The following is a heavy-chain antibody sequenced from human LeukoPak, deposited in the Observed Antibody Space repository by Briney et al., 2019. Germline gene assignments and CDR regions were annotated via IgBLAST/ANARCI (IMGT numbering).Heavy chain of an antibody. CDR2: IRYDGSIK. CDR3: AKDSWEVGATSEIDY. J-gene: IGHJ4*02. V-gene: IGHV3-30*02. CDR1: GFTFSSYG. D-gene: IGHD1-26*01. Sequence: GGSLRLSCAASGFTFSSYGMHWVRQAPGKGLEWLAFIRYDGSIKDYADSVKGRFTISRDNSKNTLYLQMNSLRGEDTAVYYCAKDSWEVGATSEIDYWGQGTLVTVSS.